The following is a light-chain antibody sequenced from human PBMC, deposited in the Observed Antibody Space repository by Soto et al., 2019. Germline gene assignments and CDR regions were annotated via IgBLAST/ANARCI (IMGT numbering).Light chain of an antibody. Sequence: QSALTQPPSASGSPGQSVTISCTGISSDFGGYDCVSWYQHHPGKAPKLMIYEVSKRPSGVPDRFSGSKSGNTASLTVSGLQAEDEADYYCSSYAGSLVVFGGGTQLTVL. CDR2: EVS. CDR1: SSDFGGYDC. V-gene: IGLV2-8*01. CDR3: SSYAGSLVV. J-gene: IGLJ2*01.